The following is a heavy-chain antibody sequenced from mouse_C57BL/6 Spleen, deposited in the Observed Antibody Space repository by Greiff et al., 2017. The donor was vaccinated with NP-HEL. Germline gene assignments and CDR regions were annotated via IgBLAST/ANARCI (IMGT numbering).Heavy chain of an antibody. Sequence: VQLQQSGPELVKPGASVKMSCKASGYTFTDYNMHWVKQSHGKSLEWIGYINPNNGGTSYNQKFKGKATLTVNKSSSTAYMELRSLTSEDSAVYYCARDYDYDVWFAYWGQGTLVTVSA. V-gene: IGHV1-22*01. CDR1: GYTFTDYN. J-gene: IGHJ3*01. CDR2: INPNNGGT. CDR3: ARDYDYDVWFAY. D-gene: IGHD2-4*01.